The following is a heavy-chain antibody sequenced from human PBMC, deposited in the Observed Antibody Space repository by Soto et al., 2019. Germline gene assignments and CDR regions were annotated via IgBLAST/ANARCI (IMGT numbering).Heavy chain of an antibody. CDR3: AKDDGSQLSSRSPVAFDY. J-gene: IGHJ4*02. CDR2: ISGSGGST. Sequence: RLSCAASGFTFSSYAMSWVRQAPGKGLEWVSAISGSGGSTYYADSVKGRFTISRDNSKNTLYLQMNSLRAEDTAVYYCAKDDGSQLSSRSPVAFDYWGQGTLVTVSS. V-gene: IGHV3-23*01. D-gene: IGHD3-10*01. CDR1: GFTFSSYA.